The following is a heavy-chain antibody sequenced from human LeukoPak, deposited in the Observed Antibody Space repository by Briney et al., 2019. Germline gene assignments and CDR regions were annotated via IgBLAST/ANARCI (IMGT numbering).Heavy chain of an antibody. J-gene: IGHJ4*02. Sequence: GGSLRLTCAASGFSFSSYSINGIRQTPGKGLEWVSSISSGSNYIYYADSVKGRFIISRDNAENSLHLQMNSLRAEDTAVYYCARDGWPGSSYYRPFDYWGQGTLVTVSS. V-gene: IGHV3-21*01. CDR1: GFSFSSYS. D-gene: IGHD3-10*01. CDR3: ARDGWPGSSYYRPFDY. CDR2: ISSGSNYI.